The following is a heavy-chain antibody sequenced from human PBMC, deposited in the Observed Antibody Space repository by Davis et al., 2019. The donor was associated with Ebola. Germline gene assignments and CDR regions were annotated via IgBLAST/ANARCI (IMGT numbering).Heavy chain of an antibody. CDR1: GFTFSDYY. Sequence: GESLKISCAVSGFTFSDYYMSWIRQAPGKGLEWVSYISGGGRTIYYADSVKGRFTISRDNAKNSLYLQMNSLRDEDTAVYYCARDLRGFGRYWGQGTLVTVSS. CDR2: ISGGGRTI. V-gene: IGHV3-11*04. J-gene: IGHJ4*02. D-gene: IGHD3-3*01. CDR3: ARDLRGFGRY.